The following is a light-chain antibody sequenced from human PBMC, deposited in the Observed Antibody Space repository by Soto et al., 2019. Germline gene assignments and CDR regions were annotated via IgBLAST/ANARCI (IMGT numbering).Light chain of an antibody. V-gene: IGKV1D-12*01. CDR2: AAS. J-gene: IGKJ1*01. CDR3: QQAMSFPIT. Sequence: DIQMTQAPSSLSASVVYRGTITCRAMQGISSWLAWYQQTPGKAPKLLIYAASSLQSGVPSRFSGSGSGTDFTLTISSLQPEDFATYYCQQAMSFPITFGQGTKVDI. CDR1: QGISSW.